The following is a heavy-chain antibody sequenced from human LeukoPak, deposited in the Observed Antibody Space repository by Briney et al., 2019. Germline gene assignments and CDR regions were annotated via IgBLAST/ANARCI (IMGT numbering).Heavy chain of an antibody. CDR3: ARDLGTYGLFDY. V-gene: IGHV4-4*07. J-gene: IGHJ4*02. CDR2: IYTSGTT. CDR1: GGSMNNYY. Sequence: SETLSLTCTVAGGSMNNYYWSWIRQPAGKGPEWIGRIYTSGTTIYNPSLKGRVTMSIDTSKTQFSLKVTSVTAADTAVYYCARDLGTYGLFDYWGQGTLVIVSS. D-gene: IGHD3-10*01.